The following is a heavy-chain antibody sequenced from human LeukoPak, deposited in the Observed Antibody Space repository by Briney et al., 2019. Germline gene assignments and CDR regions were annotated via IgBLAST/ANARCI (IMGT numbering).Heavy chain of an antibody. CDR3: ARELRWGNSIDY. V-gene: IGHV4-59*01. CDR2: IYYTGST. D-gene: IGHD4-23*01. Sequence: SETLSLTCTVSGGSISSFYWNWIRQPPGKGLEWIGYIYYTGSTSYNPALESRVTISVDTSKNQFSLRLNSVTAADTAVYYCARELRWGNSIDYWGQGTLVTVSS. J-gene: IGHJ4*02. CDR1: GGSISSFY.